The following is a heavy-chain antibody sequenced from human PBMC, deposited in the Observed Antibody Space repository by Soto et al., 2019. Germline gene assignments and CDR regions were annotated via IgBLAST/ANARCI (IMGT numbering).Heavy chain of an antibody. Sequence: ASVKVSCKASGGTFSSYTISWVRQAPGQGLEWMGRIIPILGIANYAQKFQGRVTITADKSTSTAYMELSSLRSEDTAVYYCASLIGLHKGEFDPWGQGTLVTVSS. J-gene: IGHJ5*02. CDR3: ASLIGLHKGEFDP. CDR2: IIPILGIA. V-gene: IGHV1-69*02. D-gene: IGHD2-21*01. CDR1: GGTFSSYT.